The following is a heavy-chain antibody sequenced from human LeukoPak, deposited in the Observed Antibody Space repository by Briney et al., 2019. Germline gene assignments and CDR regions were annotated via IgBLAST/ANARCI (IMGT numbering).Heavy chain of an antibody. D-gene: IGHD2-2*01. CDR3: ARLGCGGSNCYGEVEYHYSLDV. CDR1: GYFFTNYW. J-gene: IGHJ6*02. Sequence: GESLKISCKGSGYFFTNYWIGWGRQMPGKGLEWMGIIYPGDSATKYNPSFQGQVNFLVDRSIDTAYLQWSSLKASDTAIYYCARLGCGGSNCYGEVEYHYSLDVWGQGTAVTVS. CDR2: IYPGDSAT. V-gene: IGHV5-51*01.